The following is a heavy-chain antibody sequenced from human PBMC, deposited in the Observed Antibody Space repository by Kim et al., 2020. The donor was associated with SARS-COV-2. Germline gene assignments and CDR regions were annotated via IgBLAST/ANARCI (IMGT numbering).Heavy chain of an antibody. Sequence: YADSGKGRFTISRDNAKNTLYLQMNSLRAEDTAVYYCARELGVGGFSLDYWGQGTLVTVSS. J-gene: IGHJ4*02. V-gene: IGHV3-74*01. D-gene: IGHD3-16*01. CDR3: ARELGVGGFSLDY.